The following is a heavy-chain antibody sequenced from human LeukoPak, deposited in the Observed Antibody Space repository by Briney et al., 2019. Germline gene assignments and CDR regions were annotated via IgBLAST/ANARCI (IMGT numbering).Heavy chain of an antibody. CDR3: ARAHATYYYDSSGYGFVY. Sequence: ASVKVSCKASGYTFTSYGISWVRQAPGQGLEWMGWINAYNGNTNYAQKLQGRVTMTTDTSTSTAYMELRSLRSDDTAVYYCARAHATYYYDSSGYGFVYWGQGTLVTVSS. J-gene: IGHJ4*02. D-gene: IGHD3-22*01. CDR2: INAYNGNT. V-gene: IGHV1-18*01. CDR1: GYTFTSYG.